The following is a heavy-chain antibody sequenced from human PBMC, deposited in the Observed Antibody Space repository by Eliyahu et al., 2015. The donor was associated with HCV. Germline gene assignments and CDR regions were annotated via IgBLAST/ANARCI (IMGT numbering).Heavy chain of an antibody. CDR3: ARANIVVVPAATHYGMDV. D-gene: IGHD2-2*01. CDR1: XGSIXSYY. CDR2: IYYSGST. Sequence: QVQLQESGPGLVKPSETXSLTCXXSXGSIXSYYWSWIRQPPGKGLEWIGYIYYSGSTNYNPSLKSRVTISVDTSKNQFSLKLSSVTAADTAVYYCARANIVVVPAATHYGMDVWGQGTTVTVSS. J-gene: IGHJ6*02. V-gene: IGHV4-59*01.